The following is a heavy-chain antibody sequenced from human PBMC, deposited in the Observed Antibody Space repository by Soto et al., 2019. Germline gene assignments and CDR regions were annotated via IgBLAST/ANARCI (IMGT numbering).Heavy chain of an antibody. CDR3: ATTRGIAVGGSFDY. CDR2: IYSGST. D-gene: IGHD6-13*01. Sequence: SETLSLTCTVSGGSISSSSSYWGWIRQPPGKGLEWIGTIYSGSTYYNPSLKSRVTISVDTSKNQFSLKLSSVAAADTAIYFCATTRGIAVGGSFDYWGQGTLVTV. V-gene: IGHV4-39*01. CDR1: GGSISSSSSY. J-gene: IGHJ4*02.